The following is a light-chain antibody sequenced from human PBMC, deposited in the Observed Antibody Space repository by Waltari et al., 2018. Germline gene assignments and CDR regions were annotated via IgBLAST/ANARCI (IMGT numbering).Light chain of an antibody. CDR1: SSTIWDNY. Sequence: QSVLTRPPSVSAAPGQSVTISCSRTSSTIWDNYVAWYQHVPGTAPKLVIFDNNRRASWIPDRFSASKSGTSATLDITGLQTGDEAYYYCGTWDSSLSVVVFGGGTKLTVL. J-gene: IGLJ2*01. V-gene: IGLV1-51*01. CDR3: GTWDSSLSVVV. CDR2: DNN.